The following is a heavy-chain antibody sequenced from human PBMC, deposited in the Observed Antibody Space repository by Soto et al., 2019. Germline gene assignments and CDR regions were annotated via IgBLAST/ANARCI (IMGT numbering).Heavy chain of an antibody. CDR1: GFTFSSYS. J-gene: IGHJ6*02. CDR3: ARVPIQLRYYYYGMDV. Sequence: EVQLVESGGGLVKPGGSLRLSCAASGFTFSSYSMNWVRQAPGKGLEWVSSISSSSSYIYYADSVKGRFTISRENAKNSLYLQMNSLRAEDTAVYYCARVPIQLRYYYYGMDVWGQGTTVTVSS. CDR2: ISSSSSYI. V-gene: IGHV3-21*01. D-gene: IGHD5-18*01.